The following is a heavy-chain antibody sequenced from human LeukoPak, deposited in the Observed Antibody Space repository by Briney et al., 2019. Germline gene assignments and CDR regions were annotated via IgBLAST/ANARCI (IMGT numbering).Heavy chain of an antibody. CDR2: INHSGST. J-gene: IGHJ4*02. D-gene: IGHD1-26*01. CDR1: GGSFSGYY. CDR3: ARSTVRDGRSGSYRTYYFDY. V-gene: IGHV4-34*01. Sequence: SETLSLTCAVYGGSFSGYYWSWIRQPPGKGLEWIGEINHSGSTNYNPSLKSRVTISVDTSMNQFSLKLSSVTAADTAVYYCARSTVRDGRSGSYRTYYFDYWGPGTLVTVSS.